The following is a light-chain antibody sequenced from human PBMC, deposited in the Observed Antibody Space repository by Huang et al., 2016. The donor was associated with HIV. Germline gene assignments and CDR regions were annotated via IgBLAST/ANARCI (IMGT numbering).Light chain of an antibody. CDR2: GSY. Sequence: EVLLTQSPATLSVSPVERPTIPCRASPSVCTNLAWYQQKPGQAPRLLIYGSYTRATGGPARFSGSGSGTEFTLTISVLQSEDSAVYYCQQYNSWPPLFTFGPGTKVDIK. J-gene: IGKJ3*01. CDR1: PSVCTN. CDR3: QQYNSWPPLFT. V-gene: IGKV3-15*01.